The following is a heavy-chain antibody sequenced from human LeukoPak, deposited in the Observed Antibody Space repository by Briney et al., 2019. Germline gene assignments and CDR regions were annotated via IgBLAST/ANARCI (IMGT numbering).Heavy chain of an antibody. CDR3: KTNGGWLQLRGGAFDI. Sequence: GGSLRLSCAASGFTFSSYAMHWVRQAPGKGLEWVAVISYDGSNKYYADSVKGRFTISRDNSKNTPYLQMNSLRAEDTAVYYCKTNGGWLQLRGGAFDIWGQGTMVTVSS. V-gene: IGHV3-30-3*01. CDR2: ISYDGSNK. CDR1: GFTFSSYA. J-gene: IGHJ3*02. D-gene: IGHD5-24*01.